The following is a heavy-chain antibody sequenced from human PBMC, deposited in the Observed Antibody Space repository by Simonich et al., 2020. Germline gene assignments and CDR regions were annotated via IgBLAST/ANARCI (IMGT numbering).Heavy chain of an antibody. V-gene: IGHV4-34*01. CDR3: ARRYYSTSFDY. Sequence: QVQLQQWGAGLLKPSETLSLTCAVYGGSFSGYYWSWIRQPPGKGLEWIGEINHSGSTNYNPSLKSRVTISVDTSKDQFSLKLSSVTAADTAGYYCARRYYSTSFDYWGQGTLVTVSS. CDR2: INHSGST. D-gene: IGHD6-6*01. CDR1: GGSFSGYY. J-gene: IGHJ4*02.